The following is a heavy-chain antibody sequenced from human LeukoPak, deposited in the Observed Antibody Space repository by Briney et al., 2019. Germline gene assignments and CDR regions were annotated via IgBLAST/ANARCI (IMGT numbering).Heavy chain of an antibody. CDR3: ARDLSHCSSTSCPSDYYYYYMDV. V-gene: IGHV1-18*01. Sequence: GASVKVSCKASGYTFTSYGISWVRQAPGQGLEWMGWISAYNGNTNYAQKLQGRVTMTTDTSTSTAYMELRSLRSDGTAVYYCARDLSHCSSTSCPSDYYYYYMDVWGKGTTVTVSS. D-gene: IGHD2-2*01. J-gene: IGHJ6*03. CDR1: GYTFTSYG. CDR2: ISAYNGNT.